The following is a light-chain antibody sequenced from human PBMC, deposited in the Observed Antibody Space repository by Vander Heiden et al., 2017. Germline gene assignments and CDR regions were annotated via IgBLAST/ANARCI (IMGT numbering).Light chain of an antibody. CDR1: SSAIGAYTY. J-gene: IGLJ1*01. CDR3: GSYTTTNHYV. Sequence: QSALIQPPSASGSPGPSVTISCTGTSSAIGAYTYVSWYQQYPGKAPKVIIYDRTKRNAGGPDCFPGSKAGNTAPLTVSGLQAEDEADYYCGSYTTTNHYVFGTGTRITVL. V-gene: IGLV2-8*01. CDR2: DRT.